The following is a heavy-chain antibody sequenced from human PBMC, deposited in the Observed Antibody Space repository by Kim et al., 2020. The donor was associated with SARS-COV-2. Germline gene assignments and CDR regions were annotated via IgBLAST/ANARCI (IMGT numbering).Heavy chain of an antibody. Sequence: SETLSLTCTVSGGSISSYYWTWIRQPPGKGLEWIGYISYSGGAKYHSSLRSRVTISMDTSKNHFSLNLNSVTAADTAVYYCAREGVSATGYFDYWGQGTPVTVSS. V-gene: IGHV4-59*01. J-gene: IGHJ4*02. CDR2: ISYSGGA. D-gene: IGHD1-26*01. CDR1: GGSISSYY. CDR3: AREGVSATGYFDY.